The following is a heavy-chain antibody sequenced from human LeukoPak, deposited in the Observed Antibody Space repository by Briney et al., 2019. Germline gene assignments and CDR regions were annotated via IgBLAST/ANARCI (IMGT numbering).Heavy chain of an antibody. CDR2: IYYDGRT. V-gene: IGHV4-39*01. CDR1: GGSISSTTYY. J-gene: IGHJ2*01. CDR3: ARRIYCTGGACINWYFDI. D-gene: IGHD2-8*02. Sequence: SETLSLTCNVSGGSISSTTYYWGWIRQPPGKGLEWIGSIYYDGRTYYNPSLQSRLTISVDTSKNQFSLRLSSVTAADTAVYYRARRIYCTGGACINWYFDIWGHGTLVTVSS.